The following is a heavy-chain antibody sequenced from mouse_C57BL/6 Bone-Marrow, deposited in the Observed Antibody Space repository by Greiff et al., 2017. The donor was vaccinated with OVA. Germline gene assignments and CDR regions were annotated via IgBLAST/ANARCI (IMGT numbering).Heavy chain of an antibody. V-gene: IGHV1-81*01. Sequence: QVQLQQSGAELARPGASVKLSCKASGSTFTRYGISWVKQSTGQGLEWIGEIYPGGGNTYYKGKFKGKATRTADKAASTAYMGLRSLTSEDSAVYFCARESYYGFAYWGQGTLVTVSA. CDR3: ARESYYGFAY. D-gene: IGHD2-10*01. CDR1: GSTFTRYG. CDR2: IYPGGGNT. J-gene: IGHJ3*01.